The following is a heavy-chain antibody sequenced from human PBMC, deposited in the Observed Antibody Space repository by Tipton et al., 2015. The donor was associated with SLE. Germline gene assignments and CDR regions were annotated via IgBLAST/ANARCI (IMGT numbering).Heavy chain of an antibody. Sequence: TLSLTCPVSGGSISSGGYSWSWIRQPPGKGLEWIGYIYHSGSTYYNPSLKSRVTISVDRSKNQFSLKLSSVTAADTAVYYCASNNRDYFDYWGQGTLVTVSS. CDR1: GGSISSGGYS. J-gene: IGHJ4*02. CDR3: ASNNRDYFDY. D-gene: IGHD2/OR15-2a*01. CDR2: IYHSGST. V-gene: IGHV4-30-2*01.